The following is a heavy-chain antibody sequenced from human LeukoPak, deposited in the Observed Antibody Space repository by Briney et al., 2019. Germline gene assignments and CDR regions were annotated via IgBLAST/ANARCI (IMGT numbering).Heavy chain of an antibody. CDR2: ISSSSSYI. CDR3: ARDSDILTGYYPAPYFDY. J-gene: IGHJ4*02. V-gene: IGHV3-21*01. D-gene: IGHD3-9*01. CDR1: GFTFSSYS. Sequence: GGSLRLSCAASGFTFSSYSMNWVRQAPGKGLEWVSSISSSSSYIYYADSVKGPFTISRDNAKNSLYLQMNSLRAEDTAVYYCARDSDILTGYYPAPYFDYWGQGTLVTVSS.